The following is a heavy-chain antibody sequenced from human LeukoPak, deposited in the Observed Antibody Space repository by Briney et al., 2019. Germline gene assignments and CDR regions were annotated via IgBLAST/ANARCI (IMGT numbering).Heavy chain of an antibody. D-gene: IGHD6-19*01. V-gene: IGHV4-59*01. J-gene: IGHJ4*02. CDR2: IYYSGST. CDR3: ARPYSSGWPAMIDY. CDR1: GGSISSYY. Sequence: SETLSLTCTVSGGSISSYYWSWIRQPPGKGLEWVGYIYYSGSTNYNPSLRSRVTISVDTSKNQFSLKLSSVTAADTAVYYCARPYSSGWPAMIDYWGQGTLVTVSS.